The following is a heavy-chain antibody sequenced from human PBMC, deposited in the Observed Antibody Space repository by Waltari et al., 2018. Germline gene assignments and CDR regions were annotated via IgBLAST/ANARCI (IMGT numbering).Heavy chain of an antibody. CDR3: ARDWYSGLGEAFDI. CDR1: GGSISSYY. Sequence: QVQLQESGPGLVKPSETLSLTCTVSGGSISSYYWSWIRQPAGKGLEWIGRIYTRGRTNYNPSLKSRVTMSVDTSKNQFSLKLSSVTAADTAVYYCARDWYSGLGEAFDIWGQGTMVTVSS. CDR2: IYTRGRT. J-gene: IGHJ3*02. V-gene: IGHV4-4*07. D-gene: IGHD1-26*01.